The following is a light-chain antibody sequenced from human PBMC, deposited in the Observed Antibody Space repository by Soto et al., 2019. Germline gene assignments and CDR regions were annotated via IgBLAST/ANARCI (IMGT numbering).Light chain of an antibody. CDR2: KAS. V-gene: IGKV1-5*03. Sequence: DIPMTQSPSTLSASVGDRVTITCRASQSISSWLAWYQQKPGKAPKLLIYKASSLESGVPSRFSGSGSGTEFTLTISSLQPDDFATYYCQLSGTFGQGTKVEIK. CDR1: QSISSW. J-gene: IGKJ1*01. CDR3: QLSGT.